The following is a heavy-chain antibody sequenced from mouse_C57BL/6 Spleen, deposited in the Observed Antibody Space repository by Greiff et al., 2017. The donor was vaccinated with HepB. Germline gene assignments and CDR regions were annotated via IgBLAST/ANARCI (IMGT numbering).Heavy chain of an antibody. CDR2: ISDGGSYT. CDR1: GFTFSSYA. J-gene: IGHJ2*01. CDR3: ARDEHSYFDY. V-gene: IGHV5-4*01. Sequence: EVQGVESGGGLVKPGGYLKLSCAASGFTFSSYAMSWVRQTPEKRLEWVATISDGGSYTYYPDNVKGRFTISRDNAKNNLYLQMSHLKSEDTAMYYCARDEHSYFDYWGQGTTLAVSS.